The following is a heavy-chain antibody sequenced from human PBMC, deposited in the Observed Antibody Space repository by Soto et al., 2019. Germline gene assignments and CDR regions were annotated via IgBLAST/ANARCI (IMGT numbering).Heavy chain of an antibody. J-gene: IGHJ3*02. CDR1: GFTFSSYG. Sequence: GGSLRLSCAASGFTFSSYGMHWVRQAPGKGLEWVAVIWYDGSNKYYADSVKGRFTISRDNSKNTLYLQMNSLRAEDTAVYYCARDRTGTTEYDAFDIWGQGTMVTVSS. D-gene: IGHD1-1*01. CDR3: ARDRTGTTEYDAFDI. CDR2: IWYDGSNK. V-gene: IGHV3-33*01.